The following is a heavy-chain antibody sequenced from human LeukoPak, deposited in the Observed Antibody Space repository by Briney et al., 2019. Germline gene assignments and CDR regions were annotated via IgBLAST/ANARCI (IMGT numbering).Heavy chain of an antibody. V-gene: IGHV3-23*01. CDR1: GFTFSSYA. Sequence: GGSLRLSCAASGFTFSSYAMRWVRQSPGKGLEWVSLIGGSGLIAYYADSVKGRFTISRDNSKNTLYLQMNSLRAEDTAVYYCARGYESGEWGQGTLVTVSS. CDR2: IGGSGLIA. CDR3: ARGYESGE. J-gene: IGHJ4*02. D-gene: IGHD5-12*01.